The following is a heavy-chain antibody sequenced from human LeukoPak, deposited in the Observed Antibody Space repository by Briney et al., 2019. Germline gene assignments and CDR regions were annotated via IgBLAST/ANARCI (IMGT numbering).Heavy chain of an antibody. CDR1: GFTFSSYA. CDR2: ISGSGGST. J-gene: IGHJ4*02. Sequence: HPGGSLRLSCAASGFTFSSYAMSWVRQAPGKGLEWVSAISGSGGSTYYADSVKGRFTISRDNSKNTLYLQMNSLRAEDTAVYYCAKPYSSGWLYYFDYWGQGTLVTVSS. D-gene: IGHD6-19*01. CDR3: AKPYSSGWLYYFDY. V-gene: IGHV3-23*01.